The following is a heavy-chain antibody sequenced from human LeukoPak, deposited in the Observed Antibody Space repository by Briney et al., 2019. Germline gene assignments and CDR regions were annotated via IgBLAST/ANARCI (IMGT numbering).Heavy chain of an antibody. J-gene: IGHJ1*01. D-gene: IGHD3-22*01. CDR3: ARDPKTPYYYDSSGYSYFQH. Sequence: ASVKVSCKASGATFSSYAISWVRRAPGQGLEWMGGIIPIFGTANYAQKFQGRVTITADESTSTAYMELSSLRSEDTAVYYCARDPKTPYYYDSSGYSYFQHWGQGTLVTVSS. CDR1: GATFSSYA. CDR2: IIPIFGTA. V-gene: IGHV1-69*13.